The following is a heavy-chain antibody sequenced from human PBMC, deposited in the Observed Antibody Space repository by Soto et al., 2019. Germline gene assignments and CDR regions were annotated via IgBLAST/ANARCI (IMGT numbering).Heavy chain of an antibody. CDR2: MNPNTGGA. V-gene: IGHV1-2*02. D-gene: IGHD6-19*01. CDR3: AKVISTIGSKQWLAQTKHQALDY. J-gene: IGHJ4*02. CDR1: GYNFNGYY. Sequence: ASVKVSCKASGYNFNGYYIHCVRQAPGQGLEWMGWMNPNTGGANYAQKFQGKVIMTTDTSISTAHLELRSLTSDDTAVYYCAKVISTIGSKQWLAQTKHQALDYWGQGTLVTVSS.